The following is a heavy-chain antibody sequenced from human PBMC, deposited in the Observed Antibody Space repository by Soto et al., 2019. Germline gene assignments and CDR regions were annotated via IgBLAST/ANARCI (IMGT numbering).Heavy chain of an antibody. D-gene: IGHD6-19*01. CDR2: IYHTGST. CDR3: ARAVAGLDFDY. Sequence: HVQLQESGPGLVKPSGTLSLTCAVSNGSISSSNWWNWVRQPPGMELEWIGEIYHTGSTNYNPSLKSRVTISADKSKNQFSLRLNSVTAADTAVYYCARAVAGLDFDYWGQGTLVTVSS. J-gene: IGHJ4*02. V-gene: IGHV4-4*02. CDR1: NGSISSSNW.